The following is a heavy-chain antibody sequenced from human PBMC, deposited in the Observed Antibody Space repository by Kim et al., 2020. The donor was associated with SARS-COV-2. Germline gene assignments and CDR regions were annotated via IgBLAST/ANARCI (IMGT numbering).Heavy chain of an antibody. Sequence: SETLSLTCTVSGDSISSSTYYWDWIRQPAGKGLEWIGSIYYSGSTYYNPSLRSRIAISIDTSGNQFSLKLSSVTAADTAVYYCARRRALGSRCFDYWGQGTLVTVSS. D-gene: IGHD2-15*01. V-gene: IGHV4-39*01. CDR2: IYYSGST. CDR3: ARRRALGSRCFDY. J-gene: IGHJ4*02. CDR1: GDSISSSTYY.